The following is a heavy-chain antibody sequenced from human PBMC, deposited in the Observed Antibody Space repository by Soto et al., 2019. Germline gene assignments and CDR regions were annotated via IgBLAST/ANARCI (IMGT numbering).Heavy chain of an antibody. CDR1: GYTFTSYG. V-gene: IGHV1-18*01. CDR2: ISAYNGNT. J-gene: IGHJ4*02. Sequence: QVQLVQSGAEVKKPGASVKVSCKASGYTFTSYGISWVRQAPGQGLEWRGWISAYNGNTNYAQKLQGRVTMTTDTSTSTAYMELRSLRSDDTAVYYCARDLALFIAAAGPQGDYWGQGTLVTVSS. D-gene: IGHD6-13*01. CDR3: ARDLALFIAAAGPQGDY.